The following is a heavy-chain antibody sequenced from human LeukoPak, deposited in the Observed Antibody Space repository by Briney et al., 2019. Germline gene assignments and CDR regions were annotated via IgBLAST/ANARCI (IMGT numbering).Heavy chain of an antibody. D-gene: IGHD6-13*01. V-gene: IGHV3-15*01. Sequence: GGSLRLSCAASGFTFSNAWTSWVRQAPGKGLEWVGRIKSKSDGGTIDYGAPVKGRFTISRDDSKNTLYLQMSSLKTEDTAVYYCTTDPGIPSGGDFDCWGQGTLVTVSS. CDR3: TTDPGIPSGGDFDC. J-gene: IGHJ4*02. CDR1: GFTFSNAW. CDR2: IKSKSDGGTI.